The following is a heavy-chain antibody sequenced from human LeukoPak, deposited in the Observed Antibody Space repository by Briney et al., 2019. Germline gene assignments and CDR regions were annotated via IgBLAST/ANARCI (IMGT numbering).Heavy chain of an antibody. CDR3: ARDKDIVVVPAATPRRYYYYYGMDV. CDR1: GYSISSGYY. J-gene: IGHJ6*04. D-gene: IGHD2-2*01. V-gene: IGHV4-38-2*02. Sequence: SETLSLTCAVSGYSISSGYYWGWIRQPPGKGLEWIGSIYHSGSTYYNPSLKSRVTISVDTSKNQFSLKLSSVTAADTAVYYCARDKDIVVVPAATPRRYYYYYGMDVWGKGTTVTVSS. CDR2: IYHSGST.